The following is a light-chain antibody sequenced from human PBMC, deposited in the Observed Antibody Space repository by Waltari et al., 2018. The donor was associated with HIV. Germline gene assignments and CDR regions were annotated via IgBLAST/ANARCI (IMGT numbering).Light chain of an antibody. CDR3: QTWDRSSAV. Sequence: SYELTQPPSVSVSPGQTASITCSGAKLGDKFACWYQHKPGQSPVLVIYQDRKRPSGIPERFTGSNSGNTATLTISGTQAMDEADYYCQTWDRSSAVFGGGTKLTVL. CDR2: QDR. J-gene: IGLJ2*01. V-gene: IGLV3-1*01. CDR1: KLGDKF.